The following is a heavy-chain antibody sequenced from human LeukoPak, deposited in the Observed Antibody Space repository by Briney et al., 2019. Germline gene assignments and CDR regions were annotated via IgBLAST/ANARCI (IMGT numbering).Heavy chain of an antibody. CDR2: ISSSGTTK. D-gene: IGHD3-3*01. CDR1: GFTFSSYE. CDR3: ARKNGVSDAFDI. V-gene: IGHV3-48*03. J-gene: IGHJ3*02. Sequence: GGSLRLSCAASGFTFSSYEMNWVRQAPGKGLEWVAYISSSGTTKYNADSVKGRFTISRDNATNSLYLQMNSLRAEDTAVYYCARKNGVSDAFDIWGQGTMVTVSS.